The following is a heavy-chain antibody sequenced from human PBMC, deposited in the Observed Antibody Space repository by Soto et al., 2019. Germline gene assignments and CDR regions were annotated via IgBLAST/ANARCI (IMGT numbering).Heavy chain of an antibody. Sequence: SETLSLTSTVSGGSISSYYWSWIRQPPGKGLEWIGYIYYSGSTNYNPSLKSRVTISVDTSKNQFSLKLSSVTAEDTALYYCASGLEEYSSSWYDYWGQGSPVTVSS. CDR1: GGSISSYY. CDR2: IYYSGST. V-gene: IGHV4-59*12. CDR3: ASGLEEYSSSWYDY. J-gene: IGHJ4*02. D-gene: IGHD6-13*01.